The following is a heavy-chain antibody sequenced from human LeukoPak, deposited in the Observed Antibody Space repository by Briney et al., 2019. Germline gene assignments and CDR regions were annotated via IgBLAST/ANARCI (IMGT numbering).Heavy chain of an antibody. CDR1: GDSVKSYY. J-gene: IGHJ5*02. Sequence: SETLSLTCAVSGDSVKSYYWNWIRQPPGRGLEWIGFMYFSGSTNYSPSLKSRVTMAIDTSKNQFSLKLSSVTAADTAVYYCARKVVVAAVGWFDPWGQGTLVTVSS. CDR3: ARKVVVAAVGWFDP. D-gene: IGHD2-15*01. CDR2: MYFSGST. V-gene: IGHV4-59*08.